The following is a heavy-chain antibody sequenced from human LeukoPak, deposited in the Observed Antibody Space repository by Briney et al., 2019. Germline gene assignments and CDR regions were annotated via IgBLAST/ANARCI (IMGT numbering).Heavy chain of an antibody. CDR3: ARVGGFGEIVN. CDR1: GYTFTSYG. D-gene: IGHD3-10*01. Sequence: ASVKVSCKASGYTFTSYGINGVRQAPGQGLEWMGWISGYNGNASYAQKLKGRVTMPTDTSASTVYMELRSLRSDDTAVYYCARVGGFGEIVNWGQGTMVTVSP. J-gene: IGHJ3*01. CDR2: ISGYNGNA. V-gene: IGHV1-18*01.